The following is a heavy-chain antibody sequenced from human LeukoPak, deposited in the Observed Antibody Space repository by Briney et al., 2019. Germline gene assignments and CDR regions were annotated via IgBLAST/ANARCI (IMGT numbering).Heavy chain of an antibody. Sequence: SETLSLTCAVYGGSFRGYYWSWIRQPPGKGLEWIGEINHSGSTNYNPSPKSRVTISVDTSKNQFSLKLSSVTAADTAVYYCAREHHSDYDILTGCYRLDWFDPWGQGTLVTVSS. J-gene: IGHJ5*02. V-gene: IGHV4-34*01. CDR1: GGSFRGYY. CDR3: AREHHSDYDILTGCYRLDWFDP. D-gene: IGHD3-9*01. CDR2: INHSGST.